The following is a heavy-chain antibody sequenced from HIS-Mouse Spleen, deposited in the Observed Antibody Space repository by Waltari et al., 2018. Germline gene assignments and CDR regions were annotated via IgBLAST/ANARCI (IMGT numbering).Heavy chain of an antibody. CDR2: INPNSGGT. J-gene: IGHJ3*02. V-gene: IGHV1-2*02. D-gene: IGHD3-22*01. Sequence: QVQLVQSGAEVKKPGASVKVSCKASGDTFTGYYLPWVRRAPGQGLEWMGWINPNSGGTNYAQKFQGRVTMTRDTSISTAYMELSRLRSDDTAVYYCAGAGYYDSSGYYYRAAFDIWGQGTMVTVSS. CDR1: GDTFTGYY. CDR3: AGAGYYDSSGYYYRAAFDI.